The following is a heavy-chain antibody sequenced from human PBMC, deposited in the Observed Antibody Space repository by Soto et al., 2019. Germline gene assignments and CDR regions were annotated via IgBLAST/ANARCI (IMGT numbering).Heavy chain of an antibody. D-gene: IGHD3-3*01. V-gene: IGHV5-51*01. J-gene: IGHJ4*02. Sequence: PGESLKISCKGSGYSFTSYWIGWVRQMPGKGLEWMGIIYPGDSDTRYSPSFQGQVTISADKSISTAYLQWSSLKASDTAMYYCARLGWGSGYETPFDYWGQGTLVTVSS. CDR2: IYPGDSDT. CDR1: GYSFTSYW. CDR3: ARLGWGSGYETPFDY.